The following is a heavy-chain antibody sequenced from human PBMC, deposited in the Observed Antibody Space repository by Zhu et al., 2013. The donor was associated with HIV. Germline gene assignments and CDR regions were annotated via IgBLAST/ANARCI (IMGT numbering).Heavy chain of an antibody. CDR3: SYYYDSSGYYYDY. J-gene: IGHJ4*02. CDR1: GGTFSSYT. V-gene: IGHV1-69*02. CDR2: IIPILGIA. Sequence: QVQLVQSGAEVKKPGSSVKVSCKASGGTFSSYTISWVRQAPGQGLEWMGRIIPILGIANYAQKFQGRVTITADKSTSTAYMELSSLRSEDTAVYYCSYYYDSSGYYYDYWGQGTLVTVSS. D-gene: IGHD3-22*01.